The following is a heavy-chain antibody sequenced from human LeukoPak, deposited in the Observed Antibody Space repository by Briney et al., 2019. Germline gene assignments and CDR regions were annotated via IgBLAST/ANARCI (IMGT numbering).Heavy chain of an antibody. CDR1: GFTFSSYW. CDR2: INQDGSQK. D-gene: IGHD1-26*01. Sequence: PGGSLRLSCAASGFTFSSYWMSWVRHTPGKGLEWVGNINQDGSQKYYVDSVKGRFTISRDNAKNSLYLQMNSLRAEDTAVYYCASHLLDSGSYGTLDYWGQGTLVTVSS. V-gene: IGHV3-7*01. J-gene: IGHJ4*02. CDR3: ASHLLDSGSYGTLDY.